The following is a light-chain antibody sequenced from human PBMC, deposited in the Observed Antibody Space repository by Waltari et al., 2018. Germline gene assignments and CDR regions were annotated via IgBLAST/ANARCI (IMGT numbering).Light chain of an antibody. Sequence: AVQMTQSPSSLSASVGDRVTITCRASQDIINDLGWFQQKPGKAPKLLIYEASILPRGVPSRFSGSGSGTYFTLTVSSLEPDDSATYYCQQDYSYPHTFGQGTKLEI. J-gene: IGKJ2*01. CDR2: EAS. CDR1: QDIIND. CDR3: QQDYSYPHT. V-gene: IGKV1-6*01.